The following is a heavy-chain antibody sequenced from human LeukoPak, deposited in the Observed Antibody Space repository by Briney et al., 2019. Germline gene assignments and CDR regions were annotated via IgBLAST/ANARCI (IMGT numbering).Heavy chain of an antibody. V-gene: IGHV4-4*07. J-gene: IGHJ4*02. Sequence: PSETLSLTCTVSGGSISGYDWGWIRQPAGKGLEWIGRVYPSGGFTSNPSLKSRITMSVGKSQNQFSLKLSCVTAAGTAVYVCATQNRGYDYFDYWGQGTLVTVSS. D-gene: IGHD5-12*01. CDR3: ATQNRGYDYFDY. CDR2: VYPSGGF. CDR1: GGSISGYD.